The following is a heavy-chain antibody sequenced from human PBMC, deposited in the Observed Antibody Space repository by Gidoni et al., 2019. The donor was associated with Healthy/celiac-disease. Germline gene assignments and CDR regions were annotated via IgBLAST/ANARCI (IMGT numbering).Heavy chain of an antibody. Sequence: EVQLVESGGGLVKPGRSLRLSCTASGFTFGDYAMSWFRQAPGKGLEWVGFIRSKADGGTTEYAASVKGRFTISRDDSKSIAYLQMNSLKTEDTAVYYCTRESSRRLRFLEWLPPSFDYWGQGTLVTVSS. J-gene: IGHJ4*02. CDR2: IRSKADGGTT. D-gene: IGHD3-3*01. V-gene: IGHV3-49*05. CDR1: GFTFGDYA. CDR3: TRESSRRLRFLEWLPPSFDY.